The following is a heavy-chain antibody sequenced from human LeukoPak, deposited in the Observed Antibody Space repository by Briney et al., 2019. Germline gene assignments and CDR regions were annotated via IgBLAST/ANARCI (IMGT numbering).Heavy chain of an antibody. D-gene: IGHD2-2*01. J-gene: IGHJ4*02. CDR1: GGSISSYY. V-gene: IGHV3-23*01. Sequence: ETLSLTCTVSGGSISSYYWSWIRQPPGKGLEWVSAISGSGGSTYYADSVKGRFTISRDNSKNTLYLQMNSLRAEDTAVYYCAKDRLVVPAASAFDYWGQGTLVTVSS. CDR2: ISGSGGST. CDR3: AKDRLVVPAASAFDY.